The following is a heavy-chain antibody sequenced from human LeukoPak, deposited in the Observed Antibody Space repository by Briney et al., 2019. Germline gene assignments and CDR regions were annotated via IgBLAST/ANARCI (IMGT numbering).Heavy chain of an antibody. Sequence: SGGSLRLSCAASGFTFSSYAMHWVRQAPGKGLEWVAVMSIDGRNKYYADSVKGRFTISRDNSKNTLYLQMNSLRAEDTAVYYCARDRTLDYWGQGTLVTVSS. J-gene: IGHJ4*02. D-gene: IGHD1-7*01. CDR1: GFTFSSYA. V-gene: IGHV3-30*04. CDR3: ARDRTLDY. CDR2: MSIDGRNK.